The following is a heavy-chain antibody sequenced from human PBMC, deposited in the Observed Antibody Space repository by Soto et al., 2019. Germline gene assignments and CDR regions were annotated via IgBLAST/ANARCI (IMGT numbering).Heavy chain of an antibody. V-gene: IGHV4-59*01. CDR2: IYYSGSN. CDR3: AMMYAVAGSFDY. Sequence: SETLSLTCTVSGGSISSYYWSWIRQPPGKGLEWIGYIYYSGSNNYNPSLKSRVTISVDTSKNQFSLKLSSVTAEDTAVYYCAMMYAVAGSFDYWGQGTLVTVSS. CDR1: GGSISSYY. D-gene: IGHD6-19*01. J-gene: IGHJ4*02.